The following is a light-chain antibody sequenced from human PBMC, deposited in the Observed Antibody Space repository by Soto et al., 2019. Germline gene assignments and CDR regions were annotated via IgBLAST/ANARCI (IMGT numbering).Light chain of an antibody. Sequence: SSPTQAAARSVSPGHSITISCTGTSSADGSRQLVPWYQQCPAKDTKLIIFEASKRPSGLSNRLSGSKSGSSACLTISGLQAEDEADYYSCSHAGSRTYVFGSGTKVTVL. J-gene: IGLJ1*01. CDR3: CSHAGSRTYV. V-gene: IGLV2-23*01. CDR2: EAS. CDR1: SSADGSRQL.